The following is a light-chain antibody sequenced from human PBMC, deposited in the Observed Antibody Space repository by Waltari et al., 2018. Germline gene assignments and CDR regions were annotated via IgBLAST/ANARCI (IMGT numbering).Light chain of an antibody. CDR2: GAS. Sequence: EIVLTQSPGTLSVSPGERTTLSCRASQTVSSYYLAWYQQNPGLAPTLLIYGASTRAPGTPYRFSGSGSGTDFTLTISRLEPEDFAVYYCQQFGNTLWTFGQGTRIEIK. CDR3: QQFGNTLWT. V-gene: IGKV3-20*01. J-gene: IGKJ1*01. CDR1: QTVSSYY.